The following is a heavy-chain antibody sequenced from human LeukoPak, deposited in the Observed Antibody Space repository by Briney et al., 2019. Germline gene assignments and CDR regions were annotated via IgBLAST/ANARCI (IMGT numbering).Heavy chain of an antibody. D-gene: IGHD3-3*01. CDR3: AKDWRMFTIFGVLDP. CDR1: GFTFSTYG. CDR2: ISYDGSDK. Sequence: GGSLAFSCAASGFTFSTYGMHWVRQAPGKGLEWVAVISYDGSDKYYADSVKGRFTISRDNSKNTLYLQMNSLRAEDTAVYYCAKDWRMFTIFGVLDPWGQGTMVTVSS. J-gene: IGHJ5*02. V-gene: IGHV3-30*18.